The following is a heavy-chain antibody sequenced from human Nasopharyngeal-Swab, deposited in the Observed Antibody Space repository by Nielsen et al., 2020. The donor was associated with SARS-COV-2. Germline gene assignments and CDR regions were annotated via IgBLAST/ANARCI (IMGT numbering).Heavy chain of an antibody. CDR2: IDPSDSYT. CDR3: ARRGGTAGSDAFDI. D-gene: IGHD6-13*01. J-gene: IGHJ3*02. V-gene: IGHV5-10-1*01. Sequence: WIRQPPGKGLEWMGRIDPSDSYTNYSPSFQGHVTISADKSISTAYLQWSSLKASDTAMYYCARRGGTAGSDAFDIGGQGTMVTVSS.